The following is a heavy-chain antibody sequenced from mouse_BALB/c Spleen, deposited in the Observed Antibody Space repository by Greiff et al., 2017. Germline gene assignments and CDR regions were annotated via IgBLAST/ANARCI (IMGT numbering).Heavy chain of an antibody. CDR1: GYTFTSYW. J-gene: IGHJ4*01. Sequence: DLVKPGASVKLSCKASGYTFTSYWINWIKQRPGQGLEWIGRIAPGSGSTYYNEMFKGKATLTVDTSSSTAYIQLSSLSSEDSAVYFWARQGLRLRAMGYWGQEASDTVSS. CDR3: ARQGLRLRAMGY. V-gene: IGHV1S41*01. CDR2: IAPGSGST. D-gene: IGHD1-2*01.